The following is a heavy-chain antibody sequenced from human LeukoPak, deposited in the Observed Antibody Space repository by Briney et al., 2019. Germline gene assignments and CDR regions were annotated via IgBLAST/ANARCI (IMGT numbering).Heavy chain of an antibody. Sequence: GGSLRLSCAASGFTFSSYAMHWVRQAPGKGLEWVAIISFDGSNKDYADSIKGRFTVSRDNSKNTLYLQMNSLRTEDTAVYFCAKERISPAGTCDYWGQGTLVTVSS. CDR1: GFTFSSYA. D-gene: IGHD6-13*01. V-gene: IGHV3-30*04. J-gene: IGHJ4*02. CDR2: ISFDGSNK. CDR3: AKERISPAGTCDY.